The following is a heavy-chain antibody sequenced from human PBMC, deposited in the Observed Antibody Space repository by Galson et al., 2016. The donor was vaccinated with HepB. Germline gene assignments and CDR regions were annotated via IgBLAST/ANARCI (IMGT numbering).Heavy chain of an antibody. CDR2: IYPDDSDL. Sequence: QSGAEVKKPGESLKISCQGSGYSFPNYWIGWARQRPGKGLEWMGLIYPDDSDLRYSPSFQGQVTLSADKAISTAYSQWSSLRASDTAVYFCASRWLDGSKYILGDYWGQGTLVTVSA. CDR1: GYSFPNYW. CDR3: ASRWLDGSKYILGDY. J-gene: IGHJ4*02. V-gene: IGHV5-51*01. D-gene: IGHD4/OR15-4a*01.